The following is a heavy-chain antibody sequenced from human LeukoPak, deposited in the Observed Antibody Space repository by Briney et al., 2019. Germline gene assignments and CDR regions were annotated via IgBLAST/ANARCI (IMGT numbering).Heavy chain of an antibody. V-gene: IGHV3-7*04. CDR1: GFTFSSYW. CDR3: AREGRAAAASFDF. J-gene: IGHJ4*02. CDR2: IKQDGSET. D-gene: IGHD6-13*01. Sequence: PGGSLRLSCAASGFTFSSYWMSWVRQAPGNGLEWVANIKQDGSETYYVNSVRGRFTISRDNAKNSLYLQMNSLRAEDTAVYYCAREGRAAAASFDFWGQGTLVTVSS.